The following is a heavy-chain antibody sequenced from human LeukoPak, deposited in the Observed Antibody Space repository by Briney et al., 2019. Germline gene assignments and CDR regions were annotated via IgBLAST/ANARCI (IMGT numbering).Heavy chain of an antibody. J-gene: IGHJ3*02. Sequence: ASVKVSCKVSGYTLTELSMHWVRQAPGKGLEWMGGFDPEDGETIYAQKFQGRVTMTEDTSTDTAYMELSSLRSEDTAVYYCATDRGKYRLFDAFDIWGQGTMVTVSS. CDR3: ATDRGKYRLFDAFDI. CDR2: FDPEDGET. V-gene: IGHV1-24*01. D-gene: IGHD2-2*01. CDR1: GYTLTELS.